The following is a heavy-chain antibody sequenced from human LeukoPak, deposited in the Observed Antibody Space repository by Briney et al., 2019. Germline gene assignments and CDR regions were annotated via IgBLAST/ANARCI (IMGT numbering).Heavy chain of an antibody. CDR2: INHSGST. Sequence: KPSETLSLTCAVYGGSFSGYYWTWLRQPPGKGLEWIGEINHSGSTNYNPSLKSRVTISVDTSKNQFSLKLSSVTAADTAVYYCARGLTQPPRNYYYYYYMDVWGKGTTVTVSS. CDR1: GGSFSGYY. CDR3: ARGLTQPPRNYYYYYYMDV. D-gene: IGHD1-1*01. V-gene: IGHV4-34*01. J-gene: IGHJ6*03.